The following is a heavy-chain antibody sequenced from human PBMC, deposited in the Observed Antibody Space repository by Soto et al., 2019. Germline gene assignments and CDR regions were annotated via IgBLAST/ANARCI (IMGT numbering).Heavy chain of an antibody. CDR2: IFYSGYT. Sequence: SETLSLTCTVSGGSINSDYWSWIRQPPGKGLEWIGYIFYSGYTKYNPSLKSRVTMSVDTSKNQFSLKLISVTAADTAKYFCAREGNLGRWLQPLDFWGQGTLVTVS. V-gene: IGHV4-59*01. D-gene: IGHD5-12*01. CDR3: AREGNLGRWLQPLDF. J-gene: IGHJ4*02. CDR1: GGSINSDY.